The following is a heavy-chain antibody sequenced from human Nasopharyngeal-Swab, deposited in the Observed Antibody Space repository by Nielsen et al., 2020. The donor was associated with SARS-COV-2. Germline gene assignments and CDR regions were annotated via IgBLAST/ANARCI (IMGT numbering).Heavy chain of an antibody. V-gene: IGHV3-23*01. CDR1: GFTFSSYA. D-gene: IGHD4-23*01. CDR3: AKDNGGNFGY. J-gene: IGHJ4*02. CDR2: ISGSGGST. Sequence: LSLTCAASGFTFSSYAMSWVRQAPGKGLEWVSAISGSGGSTYYADSVKGRFTISRDNSKNTLYLQMNSLRAEDTAVYYCAKDNGGNFGYWGQGTLVTVSS.